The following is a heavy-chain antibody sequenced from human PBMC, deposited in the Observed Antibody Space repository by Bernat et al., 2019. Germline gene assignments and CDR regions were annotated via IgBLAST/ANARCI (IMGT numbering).Heavy chain of an antibody. CDR2: ISSSGSTI. CDR1: GFTFSSYE. J-gene: IGHJ4*02. Sequence: EVQLVESGGGLVQPGGSLRLSCAASGFTFSSYEMNCVRLAPGMGLEWVSYISSSGSTIYYADSVKGRFTISRDNAKNSLYLQMNSLRAEDTAVYYCARETVVAATRIQTLDYWGQGTLVTVSS. CDR3: ARETVVAATRIQTLDY. D-gene: IGHD2-15*01. V-gene: IGHV3-48*03.